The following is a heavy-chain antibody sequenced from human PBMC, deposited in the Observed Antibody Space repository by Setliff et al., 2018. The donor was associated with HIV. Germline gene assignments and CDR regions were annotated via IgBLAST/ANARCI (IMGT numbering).Heavy chain of an antibody. D-gene: IGHD2-2*01. CDR3: TKVGYCSSASCYASDY. CDR1: GFGFSNSA. CDR2: IRTRANSYAT. Sequence: GGSLRLSCAASGFGFSNSAMHWVRQASGKGLEWVGRIRTRANSYATAYGAAVQGRCTISRDDSKNTAYLQMNSLKTEDTAVYYCTKVGYCSSASCYASDYWGKGTTVTVSS. V-gene: IGHV3-73*01. J-gene: IGHJ6*04.